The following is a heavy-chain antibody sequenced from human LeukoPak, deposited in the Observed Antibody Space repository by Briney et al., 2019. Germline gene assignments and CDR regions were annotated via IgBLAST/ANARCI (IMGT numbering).Heavy chain of an antibody. Sequence: ASVKVSCKASGYTFTSYGISWVRQAPGQGLEWMGWISAYNGNTNYAQKLQGRVTMTTDTSTSTAYMELRSLRSDDTAVYYCARDLIRAYDSSGFEDYWGQGTLATVSS. CDR2: ISAYNGNT. D-gene: IGHD3-22*01. CDR1: GYTFTSYG. V-gene: IGHV1-18*01. CDR3: ARDLIRAYDSSGFEDY. J-gene: IGHJ4*02.